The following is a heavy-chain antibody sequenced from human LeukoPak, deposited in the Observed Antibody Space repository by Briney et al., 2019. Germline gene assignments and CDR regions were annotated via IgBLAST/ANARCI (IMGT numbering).Heavy chain of an antibody. D-gene: IGHD2-2*01. CDR3: ARGYHSFDF. V-gene: IGHV3-72*01. J-gene: IGHJ3*01. CDR2: SRIKADNYIT. CDR1: GFIFSDHY. Sequence: PGGSPRLSCAASGFIFSDHYMDWVRQAPGKGLEWVGRSRIKADNYITQYAASVRDRFTISRDESKSWLYLQMNSLKIEDTAIYYCARGYHSFDFWGQGTMVTVSS.